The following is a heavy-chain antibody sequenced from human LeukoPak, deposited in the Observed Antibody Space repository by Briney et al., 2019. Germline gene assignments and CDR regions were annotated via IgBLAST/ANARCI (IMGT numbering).Heavy chain of an antibody. J-gene: IGHJ5*02. CDR2: VYYSGST. CDR3: ARQWALWFGELFRWNWFDP. D-gene: IGHD3-10*01. CDR1: GGSITSSSYY. V-gene: IGHV4-39*01. Sequence: PSETLSLTCTVSGGSITSSSYYWGWIRQPPGKGLEWIGSVYYSGSTYYNPSLKSRVTMSVDTSKNQFSLKLSSVTAADTAVYYCARQWALWFGELFRWNWFDPWGQGTLVTVSS.